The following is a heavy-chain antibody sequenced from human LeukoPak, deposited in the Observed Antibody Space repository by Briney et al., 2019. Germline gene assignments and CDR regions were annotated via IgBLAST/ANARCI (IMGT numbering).Heavy chain of an antibody. CDR3: ARDFNWGYYMDV. J-gene: IGHJ6*03. CDR2: ISSSVSTI. CDR1: GFTFSDYY. Sequence: GGSLRLSCAASGFTFSDYYMSWIRQAPGKGLEWVSYISSSVSTIYYADSVKGRFTISRDNAKNSLYLQMNGLRAEDTAVYYCARDFNWGYYMDVWGKGTTVTVSS. V-gene: IGHV3-11*04. D-gene: IGHD7-27*01.